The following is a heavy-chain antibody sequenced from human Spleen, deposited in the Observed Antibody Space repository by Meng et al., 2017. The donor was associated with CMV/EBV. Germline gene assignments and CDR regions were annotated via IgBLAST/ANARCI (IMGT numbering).Heavy chain of an antibody. Sequence: GESLKISCVASGFTFRTYSMNWVRQAPGKGLEWVSAISYSSTYMYYADSVRGRFTISRDNSKNTLYLQMNSLRAEDTAVYYCAKGRDYYGSGSPLDYWGQGTLVTVSS. J-gene: IGHJ4*02. CDR3: AKGRDYYGSGSPLDY. V-gene: IGHV3-21*04. D-gene: IGHD3-10*01. CDR2: ISYSSTYM. CDR1: GFTFRTYS.